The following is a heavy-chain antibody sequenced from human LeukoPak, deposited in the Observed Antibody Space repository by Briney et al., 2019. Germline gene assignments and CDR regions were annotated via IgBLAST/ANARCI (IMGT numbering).Heavy chain of an antibody. V-gene: IGHV3-30*04. Sequence: GRSLRLSCAASGFIFSNYAMHWVRQAPGKGLECVAVISYDGSNKYYVDSVKGRCTISRDNSKKTLYLQMNRLRAEDTAVSYCARDQVTVTSYHSYGMDVWGQGTTVTVSS. J-gene: IGHJ6*02. D-gene: IGHD4-11*01. CDR2: ISYDGSNK. CDR3: ARDQVTVTSYHSYGMDV. CDR1: GFIFSNYA.